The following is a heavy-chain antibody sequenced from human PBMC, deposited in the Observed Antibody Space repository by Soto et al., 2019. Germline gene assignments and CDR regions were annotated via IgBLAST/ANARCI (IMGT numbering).Heavy chain of an antibody. Sequence: QVQLVESGGGVVQPGRSLRLSCPASGFTFTSYAMHWVRQAPGKGLEWVAVISYDGSKKYDADSVKGRFTISRDNSKNTLYLQMNSLRAEDTAVYYCARDEWDYYNGMDVWGQGTTVTVSS. CDR3: ARDEWDYYNGMDV. J-gene: IGHJ6*02. V-gene: IGHV3-30-3*01. CDR2: ISYDGSKK. CDR1: GFTFTSYA. D-gene: IGHD1-26*01.